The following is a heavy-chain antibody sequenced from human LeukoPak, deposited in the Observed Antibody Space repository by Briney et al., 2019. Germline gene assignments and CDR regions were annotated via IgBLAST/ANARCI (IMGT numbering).Heavy chain of an antibody. Sequence: ASVKVSCKASGGTFSSYAISWVRQAPGQGLEWMGRIIPILGIANYAQKFQGRVTMTRDTSTSTVYMELSSLRSEDTAVYYCASLGVRDYWGQGTLVTVSS. V-gene: IGHV1-69*04. CDR2: IIPILGIA. CDR1: GGTFSSYA. D-gene: IGHD3-3*01. J-gene: IGHJ4*02. CDR3: ASLGVRDY.